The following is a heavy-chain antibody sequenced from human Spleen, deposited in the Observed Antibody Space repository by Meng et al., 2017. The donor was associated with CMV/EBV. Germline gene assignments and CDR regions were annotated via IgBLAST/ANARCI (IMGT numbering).Heavy chain of an antibody. CDR2: INWNGGST. V-gene: IGHV3-20*04. Sequence: GESLKISCAASGFTVSRNYMGWARQAPGKGLEWVSGINWNGGSTGYADSVKGRFTISRDNAKNSLYLQMNSLRAEDTAVYYCARDSLPILAAWDYSNYPCDVWGQGTTVTVSS. J-gene: IGHJ6*02. CDR1: GFTVSRNY. D-gene: IGHD4-11*01. CDR3: ARDSLPILAAWDYSNYPCDV.